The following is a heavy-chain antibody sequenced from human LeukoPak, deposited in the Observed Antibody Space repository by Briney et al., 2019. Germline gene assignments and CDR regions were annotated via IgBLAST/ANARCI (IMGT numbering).Heavy chain of an antibody. Sequence: SETLSLTCAVYGGSFSGYHWSWIRQPPGKGLEWIGEINHSGSTNYNPSLKSRVTISVDTSKNRFSLKLSSVTAADTAVYYCARGRALYYYYMDVWGKGTTVTVSS. CDR1: GGSFSGYH. CDR2: INHSGST. CDR3: ARGRALYYYYMDV. V-gene: IGHV4-34*01. J-gene: IGHJ6*03.